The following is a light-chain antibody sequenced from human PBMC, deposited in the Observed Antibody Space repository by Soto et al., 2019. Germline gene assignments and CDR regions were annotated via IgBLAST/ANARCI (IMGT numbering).Light chain of an antibody. CDR3: QERSRWPRGS. CDR2: AAV. CDR1: QSLGYN. J-gene: IGKJ4*01. V-gene: IGKV3-11*01. Sequence: EIRLTQSPAILSLSPGEKATLSCTASQSLGYNVAWFQQKRGQAPRLLISAAVDRAAGIPARFAGSGSGAHYTLTISNLEPEDFAIYYCQERSRWPRGSFGGGTRVEI.